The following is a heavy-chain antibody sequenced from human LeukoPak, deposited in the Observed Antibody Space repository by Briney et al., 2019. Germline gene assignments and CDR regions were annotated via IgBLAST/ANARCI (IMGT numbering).Heavy chain of an antibody. V-gene: IGHV1-24*01. CDR3: ATSWTYNWFDP. CDR1: GYTLTELS. D-gene: IGHD3/OR15-3a*01. J-gene: IGHJ5*02. CDR2: FDPEDGET. Sequence: ASVTVSCKVSGYTLTELSMHWVRQAPGKGLEWMGGFDPEDGETIYAQKVQGRVTMTEDTSTDTAYMELSSLRSEDAAVYYCATSWTYNWFDPWGQGTLVTVSS.